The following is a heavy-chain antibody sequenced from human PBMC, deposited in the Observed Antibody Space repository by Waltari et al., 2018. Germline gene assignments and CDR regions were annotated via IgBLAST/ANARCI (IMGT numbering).Heavy chain of an antibody. CDR3: ARVKKQQLVFDY. J-gene: IGHJ4*02. CDR2: IYYSGST. CDR1: GGSISSSSDY. D-gene: IGHD6-13*01. V-gene: IGHV4-39*07. Sequence: QLQLQESGPGLVKPSETLSLTCTVSGGSISSSSDYWGWIRQPPGKGLEWIGSIYYSGSTYYNPSLKSRVTISVDTSKNQFSLKLSSVTAADTAVYYCARVKKQQLVFDYWGQGTLVTVSS.